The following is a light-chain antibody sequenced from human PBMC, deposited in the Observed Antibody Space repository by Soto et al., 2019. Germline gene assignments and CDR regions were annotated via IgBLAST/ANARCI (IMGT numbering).Light chain of an antibody. CDR2: GAS. J-gene: IGKJ2*01. CDR1: QNVRSNY. Sequence: EIVLTQSPGTLSLSPGERATLSCRASQNVRSNYLAWYQRKPGQAPRLLIYGASARATGIPDRFSGTGSGTDFTLTSSRLEPEEFAVYYCQQYGGSPYTFGQGTKLEIK. V-gene: IGKV3-20*01. CDR3: QQYGGSPYT.